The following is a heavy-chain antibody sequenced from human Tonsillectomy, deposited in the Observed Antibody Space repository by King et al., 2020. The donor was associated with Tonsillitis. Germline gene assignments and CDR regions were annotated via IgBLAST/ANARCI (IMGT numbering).Heavy chain of an antibody. CDR2: ISWNSGSI. CDR1: GFTFDDYA. J-gene: IGHJ6*03. Sequence: VQLVESGGGLVQPGRSLRLSCAASGFTFDDYAMHWVRQAPGKGLEWVSGISWNSGSIGYADSVKGRFTISRDNAKNSLYLQMNSLRAEDTALYYCAKDQPVLNRDGTGADYYYMDVWGKGTTVTVSS. CDR3: AKDQPVLNRDGTGADYYYMDV. V-gene: IGHV3-9*01. D-gene: IGHD1-7*01.